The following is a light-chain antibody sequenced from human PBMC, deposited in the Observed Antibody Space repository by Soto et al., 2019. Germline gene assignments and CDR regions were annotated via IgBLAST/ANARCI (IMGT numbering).Light chain of an antibody. CDR1: QSVSSSY. CDR3: QQYGSSLTWT. V-gene: IGKV3-20*01. CDR2: GAS. J-gene: IGKJ1*01. Sequence: EIVLTQSPGTLSLSPGERATLSCRASQSVSSSYLAWYQQKPGQAPRLLIYGASSRATGIPDRFSGSGSGTDFTLTISRLEPEDFAGYCCQQYGSSLTWTFGQGTKVEIK.